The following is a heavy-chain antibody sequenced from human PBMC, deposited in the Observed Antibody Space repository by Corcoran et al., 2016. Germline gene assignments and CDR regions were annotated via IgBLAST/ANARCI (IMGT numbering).Heavy chain of an antibody. Sequence: QLQLQESGPGLVKPSETLSLTCTVSGGSISSNNYYWGWIRQPPGKGLEWIGGLSYSGVSHYSPSLKSRVTISIAASESQFSLKLSSVTAADTAVYYCARIGGIAVAGTLNWFDPWGQGTLVTVSS. CDR2: LSYSGVS. J-gene: IGHJ5*02. V-gene: IGHV4-39*07. CDR1: GGSISSNNYY. CDR3: ARIGGIAVAGTLNWFDP. D-gene: IGHD6-19*01.